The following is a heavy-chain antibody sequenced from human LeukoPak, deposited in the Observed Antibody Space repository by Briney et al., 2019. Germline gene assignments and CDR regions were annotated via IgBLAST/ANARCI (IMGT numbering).Heavy chain of an antibody. CDR3: AADPVVVTAPCFDY. CDR2: FDPGDGET. Sequence: VASVKVSCKVSGYTLTELSMHWVRQAPGKGLEWMGGFDPGDGETIYAQKFQGRVTMTEDTPTDTAYMELSSLRSEDTAVYYCAADPVVVTAPCFDYWGQGTLVTVSS. V-gene: IGHV1-24*01. J-gene: IGHJ4*02. CDR1: GYTLTELS. D-gene: IGHD2-21*02.